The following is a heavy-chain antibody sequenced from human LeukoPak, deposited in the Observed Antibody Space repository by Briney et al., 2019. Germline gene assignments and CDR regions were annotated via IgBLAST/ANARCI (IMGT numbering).Heavy chain of an antibody. J-gene: IGHJ5*02. CDR3: ARDLSRDSGYGFLVPNWFDP. CDR2: INPNSGGT. CDR1: GYTFTGYY. Sequence: ASVKVSCKASGYTFTGYYMHWVRQAPGQGLEWMGWINPNSGGTNYAQKFQGRVTMTRDTSISTAYMELSRLRSDDTAVYYCARDLSRDSGYGFLVPNWFDPWGQGTLVTVSS. V-gene: IGHV1-2*02. D-gene: IGHD5-12*01.